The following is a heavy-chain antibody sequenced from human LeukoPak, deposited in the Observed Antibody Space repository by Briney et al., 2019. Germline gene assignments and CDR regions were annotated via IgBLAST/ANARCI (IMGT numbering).Heavy chain of an antibody. D-gene: IGHD4-17*01. V-gene: IGHV1-18*01. CDR1: GYTFASYG. Sequence: ASVKVSCKASGYTFASYGIIWARQATGQGLEWMGWISAYNGDTNYAQKLQGRVTMTTDTFTSTAYMELRSLRSDDTAVYYCARSDYADYWGPGTLVTVSS. J-gene: IGHJ4*02. CDR3: ARSDYADY. CDR2: ISAYNGDT.